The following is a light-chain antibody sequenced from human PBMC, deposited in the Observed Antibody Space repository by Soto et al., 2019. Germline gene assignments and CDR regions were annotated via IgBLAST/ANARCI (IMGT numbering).Light chain of an antibody. CDR1: RSNIGSNY. CDR2: SNN. Sequence: QSVLTQPPSASGTPGQRVTISCSGSRSNIGSNYVYWYQQLPGTAPKLLIYSNNQRPSGVPDRFSGSKSGTSASLAISGLRSEDGADYYCAAWYGRLSGLVFGGGTKLTVL. V-gene: IGLV1-47*02. J-gene: IGLJ3*02. CDR3: AAWYGRLSGLV.